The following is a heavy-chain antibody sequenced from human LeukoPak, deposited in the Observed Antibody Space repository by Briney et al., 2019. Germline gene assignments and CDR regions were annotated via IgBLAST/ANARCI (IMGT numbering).Heavy chain of an antibody. D-gene: IGHD6-13*01. CDR3: ARHRSSRSSRGFDP. CDR1: GDSISGYY. Sequence: PSETLSLTCTVSGDSISGYYWSWIRQSPGKGLEWIGYIYTSGSTNYKPSLKSLVIISVDTSKNQFSLKLGSVTAADTALYYCARHRSSRSSRGFDPWGQGTLVTVSS. V-gene: IGHV4-4*09. J-gene: IGHJ5*02. CDR2: IYTSGST.